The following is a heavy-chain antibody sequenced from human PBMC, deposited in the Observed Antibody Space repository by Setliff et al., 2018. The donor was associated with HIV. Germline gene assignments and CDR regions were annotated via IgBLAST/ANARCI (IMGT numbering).Heavy chain of an antibody. J-gene: IGHJ4*02. Sequence: SETLSLTCSVSSSISSGGYYWTWIRQPAGKGLEWIGHVSTSGNTNYNPSLKSRITISLDTSKSHFSLKLHSVTAADTAVYYCATLDPSGGNFLAYWGQGTLVTV. CDR2: VSTSGNT. CDR3: ATLDPSGGNFLAY. V-gene: IGHV4-61*09. CDR1: SSISSGGYY. D-gene: IGHD2-21*02.